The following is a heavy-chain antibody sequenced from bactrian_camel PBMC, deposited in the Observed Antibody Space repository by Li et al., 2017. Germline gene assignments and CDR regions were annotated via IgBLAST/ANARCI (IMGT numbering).Heavy chain of an antibody. V-gene: IGHV3S1*01. CDR3: AAQFLEASCAVVHAIDN. D-gene: IGHD2*01. Sequence: HVQLVESGGGSVQAGGSLRLSCVASRSLYSGACMAWFRQAPGKEREGVASIRPGATTTAYASSVRGRFSISLDTAKNTVFLQMNSLKPEDTATYYCAAQFLEASCAVVHAIDNWGQGTQVTVS. CDR2: IRPGATTT. CDR1: RSLYSGAC. J-gene: IGHJ4*01.